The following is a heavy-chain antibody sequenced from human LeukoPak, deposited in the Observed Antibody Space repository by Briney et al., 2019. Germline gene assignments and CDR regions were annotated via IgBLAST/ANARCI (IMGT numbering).Heavy chain of an antibody. Sequence: GGSLRLSCAVSGFTVSSNYMSWVRQAPGKGLEWVSVIYSGGSTYYADSVKGRFTISRDNSKNTLYLQMNSLRAEDTAVYYCARTLAAAGLYFDYWGQGTLVTVSS. CDR3: ARTLAAAGLYFDY. J-gene: IGHJ4*02. CDR1: GFTVSSNY. CDR2: IYSGGST. D-gene: IGHD6-13*01. V-gene: IGHV3-53*01.